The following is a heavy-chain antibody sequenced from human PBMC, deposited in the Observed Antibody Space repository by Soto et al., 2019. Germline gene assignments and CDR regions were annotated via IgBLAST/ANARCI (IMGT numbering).Heavy chain of an antibody. CDR2: IYPGDSDT. Sequence: PGESMKISCKGSGYSFTIYWIGWVRQMPGKGLEWMGIIYPGDSDTRYSPSFQGQVTISADKSISTAYLQWSSLKASDTAMYYCATHYYGXGSYYPPDYYCYYGMDVWGQGTTVTVSS. V-gene: IGHV5-51*01. D-gene: IGHD3-10*01. CDR1: GYSFTIYW. CDR3: ATHYYGXGSYYPPDYYCYYGMDV. J-gene: IGHJ6*02.